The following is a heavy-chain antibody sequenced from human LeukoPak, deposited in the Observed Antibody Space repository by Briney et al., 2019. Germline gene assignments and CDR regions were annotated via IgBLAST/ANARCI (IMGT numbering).Heavy chain of an antibody. J-gene: IGHJ6*03. CDR1: GGSISSYY. Sequence: SETLSLTCTVSGGSISSYYWSWIRQPPGKGLEWIGYIYYSGSTNYNPSLKSRVTISVDTSKNQFSLKLSSVTAADTAVYYCARDEVYCSSTSCYKGGMDYYYYYMDVWGKGTTVTVSS. CDR3: ARDEVYCSSTSCYKGGMDYYYYYMDV. CDR2: IYYSGST. V-gene: IGHV4-59*01. D-gene: IGHD2-2*02.